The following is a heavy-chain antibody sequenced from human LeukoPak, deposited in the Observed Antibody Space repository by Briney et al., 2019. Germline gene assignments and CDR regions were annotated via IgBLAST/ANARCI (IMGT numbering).Heavy chain of an antibody. Sequence: GGSLRLSCAASGFTFSSYSMNWVRQAPGKGLEWVSYFSSSGNYMYYADSVKGRFTISRDNAKNSLYLQMNSLRAEDTAVYYCNSEHHGWSSEWHFDYWGQGRLVTVSS. CDR3: NSEHHGWSSEWHFDY. CDR2: FSSSGNYM. J-gene: IGHJ4*02. CDR1: GFTFSSYS. D-gene: IGHD6-19*01. V-gene: IGHV3-21*04.